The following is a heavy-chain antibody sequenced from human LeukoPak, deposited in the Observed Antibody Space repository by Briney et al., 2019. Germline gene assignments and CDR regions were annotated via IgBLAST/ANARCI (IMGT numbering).Heavy chain of an antibody. V-gene: IGHV4-59*01. CDR1: GGSISNYY. CDR3: AATNPDDYGDYRHFDF. Sequence: SETLSLTCTVSGGSISNYYCSWIRQPPGKGLEWIGYIYYSGSTNYNPSLKSRVTISVDTSKNQFSLKLSSVTAADTAVYYCAATNPDDYGDYRHFDFRGQGTLVTVSS. CDR2: IYYSGST. D-gene: IGHD4-17*01. J-gene: IGHJ4*02.